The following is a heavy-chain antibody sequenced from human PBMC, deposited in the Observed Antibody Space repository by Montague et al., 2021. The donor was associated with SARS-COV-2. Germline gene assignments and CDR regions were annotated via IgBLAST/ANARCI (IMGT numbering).Heavy chain of an antibody. J-gene: IGHJ6*02. V-gene: IGHV6-1*01. CDR2: SYYRSKKKK. D-gene: IGHD3-16*01. CDR1: GDSVSITSDS. CDR3: ARGAYRYYFYGMDV. Sequence: CAISGDSVSITSDSGKESKHTPSNRLHGNLWSYYRSKKKKKYAVSVNSRITINPDTSKNQFSLQVNSVTPEDTAVYYCARGAYRYYFYGMDVWGQGTTVKVS.